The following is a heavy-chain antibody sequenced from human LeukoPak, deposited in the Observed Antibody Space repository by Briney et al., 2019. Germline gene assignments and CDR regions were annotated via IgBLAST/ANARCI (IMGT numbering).Heavy chain of an antibody. D-gene: IGHD4-17*01. J-gene: IGHJ4*02. CDR3: ARYIDYGDYWIDY. CDR2: ISYDGSNK. CDR1: GFTLSSYA. V-gene: IGHV3-30-3*01. Sequence: GGSLRLSCAASGFTLSSYAMHWVRQAPGKGLEWVAVISYDGSNKYYADSVKGRFTISRDNSKNTLYLQMNSLRAEDTAVYYCARYIDYGDYWIDYWGQGTLVTVSS.